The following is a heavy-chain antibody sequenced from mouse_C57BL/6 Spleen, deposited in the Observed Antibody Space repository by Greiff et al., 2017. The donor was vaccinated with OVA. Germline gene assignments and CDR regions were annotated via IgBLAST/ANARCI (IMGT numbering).Heavy chain of an antibody. V-gene: IGHV1-26*01. CDR2: INPNNGGT. CDR3: ARCLGPYFDY. CDR1: GYTFTDYY. J-gene: IGHJ2*01. Sequence: EVQLQQSGPELVKPGASVKISCKASGYTFTDYYMNWVKQSHGKSLEWIGDINPNNGGTSYNQKFKGKATLTVDKSSSTAYMELRSLTSEDSAVYYCARCLGPYFDYWGQGTTLTVSS.